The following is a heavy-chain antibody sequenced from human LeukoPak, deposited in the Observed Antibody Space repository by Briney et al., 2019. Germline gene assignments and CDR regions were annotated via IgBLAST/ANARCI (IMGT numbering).Heavy chain of an antibody. D-gene: IGHD4-17*01. CDR3: ASTVTTSHCFDY. J-gene: IGHJ4*02. CDR2: IYYSGST. CDR1: GGSISSGDYY. V-gene: IGHV4-30-4*01. Sequence: PSETLSLTCTVSGGSISSGDYYWSWIRQPPGKGLEWIGYIYYSGSTYYNPSLKSRVTISVDTSKNQFSLKLSSVTAADTAVYYCASTVTTSHCFDYWGQGTLVTVSS.